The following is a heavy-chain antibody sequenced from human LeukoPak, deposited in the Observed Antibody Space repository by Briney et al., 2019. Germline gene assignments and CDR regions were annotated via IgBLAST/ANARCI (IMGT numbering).Heavy chain of an antibody. J-gene: IGHJ3*01. CDR3: ARDPDILTGVALDV. CDR1: GFTFSSDW. CDR2: INQDGRTK. D-gene: IGHD3-9*01. Sequence: GRSLRLSCVASGFTFSSDWMNWVRQAPGKGLEWVANINQDGRTKTYLDSVKGRFTISRDNAKNSLYLQMNSLRAEDTALYYCARDPDILTGVALDVWGQGKMVTVSS. V-gene: IGHV3-7*05.